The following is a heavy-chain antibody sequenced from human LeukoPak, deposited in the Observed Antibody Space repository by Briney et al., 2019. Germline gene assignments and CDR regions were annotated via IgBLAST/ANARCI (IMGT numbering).Heavy chain of an antibody. D-gene: IGHD3-3*01. CDR3: ATTYYDFWSAPFDY. J-gene: IGHJ4*02. CDR2: IYYSGST. Sequence: SETLSLTCTVSGGSISSYYWGWIRQPPGKGLEWIGYIYYSGSTNYNPSLKSRVTISVDTSKNQFSLKLSSVTAADTAVYYCATTYYDFWSAPFDYWGQGTLVTVSS. CDR1: GGSISSYY. V-gene: IGHV4-59*01.